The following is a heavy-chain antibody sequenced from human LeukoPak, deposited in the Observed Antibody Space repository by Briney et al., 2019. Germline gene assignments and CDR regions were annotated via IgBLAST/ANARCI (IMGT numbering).Heavy chain of an antibody. CDR2: IYYSGST. D-gene: IGHD4-17*01. CDR3: ARHLYGDSIDY. J-gene: IGHJ4*02. Sequence: PSETLSLTCTVSGGSISSYYWSWIRQPPGKGLEWIGYIYYSGSTNYNPSLKSRVTISVDTSKNQFSLKLSCVTAADTAVYYCARHLYGDSIDYWGQGTLVTVSS. V-gene: IGHV4-59*08. CDR1: GGSISSYY.